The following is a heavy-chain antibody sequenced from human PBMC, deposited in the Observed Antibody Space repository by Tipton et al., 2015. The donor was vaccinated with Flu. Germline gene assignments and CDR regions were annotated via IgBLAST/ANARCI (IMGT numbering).Heavy chain of an antibody. Sequence: TLSLTCTVSGGSISSYYWSWIRQPPGKGLEWIWYIYYSGSTNYNPSLKSRVTISVDTCKNQFSLKLSSVTAADTAVYYCARDYYDSSGYYYQDWGQGTLVTVSS. V-gene: IGHV4-59*01. CDR1: GGSISSYY. J-gene: IGHJ4*02. D-gene: IGHD3-22*01. CDR2: IYYSGST. CDR3: ARDYYDSSGYYYQD.